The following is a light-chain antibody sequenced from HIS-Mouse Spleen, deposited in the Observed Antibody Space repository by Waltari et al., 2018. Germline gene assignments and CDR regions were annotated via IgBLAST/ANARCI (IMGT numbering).Light chain of an antibody. CDR1: ALPQKY. Sequence: SYELTQPPSVSVSPGQTARITCSGDALPQKYAYWSQQKSGQDPVLVIYEDSKRPSGIPERFSGSSSGTMATLTISGAQVEDEADYYCYSTDSSGNHRVFGGGTKLTVL. CDR2: EDS. V-gene: IGLV3-10*01. CDR3: YSTDSSGNHRV. J-gene: IGLJ2*01.